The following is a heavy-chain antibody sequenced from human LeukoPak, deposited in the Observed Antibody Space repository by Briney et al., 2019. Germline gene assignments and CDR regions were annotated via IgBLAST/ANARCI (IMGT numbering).Heavy chain of an antibody. J-gene: IGHJ4*02. CDR3: AGGSFRGGSYDFDY. Sequence: GGSLRLFWAASGFTFSSYHIHWVRQATRKGLELVSAIVTAGDTYYPGSVKGRFTISRENAKNCLYLLMNSLRAGDTAVYYCAGGSFRGGSYDFDYWGQGTLVTVSS. CDR2: IVTAGDT. CDR1: GFTFSSYH. D-gene: IGHD1-26*01. V-gene: IGHV3-13*01.